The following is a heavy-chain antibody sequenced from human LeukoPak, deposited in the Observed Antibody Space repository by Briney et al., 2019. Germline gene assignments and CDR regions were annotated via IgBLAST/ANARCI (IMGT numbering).Heavy chain of an antibody. CDR2: IWYDGSNK. J-gene: IGHJ5*02. CDR3: ARDRNGWFDP. D-gene: IGHD1-1*01. Sequence: GGSLRLSCAASGFTFSSYAMSWVRQAPGKGLEWVAVIWYDGSNKYYADSVKGRFTISRDNSKNTLYLQMNSLRAEDTAVYYCARDRNGWFDPWGQGTLVTVSS. CDR1: GFTFSSYA. V-gene: IGHV3-33*08.